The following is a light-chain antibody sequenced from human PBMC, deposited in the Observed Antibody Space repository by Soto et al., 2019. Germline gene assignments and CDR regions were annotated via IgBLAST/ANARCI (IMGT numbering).Light chain of an antibody. V-gene: IGKV3-11*01. CDR3: QQRSNWFT. J-gene: IGKJ4*01. CDR1: QTVSSH. Sequence: EIVLTQSPATLSLSPGERATLSCRASQTVSSHLAWYQQKPGQAPRLLIYDASNRATGIPARFSGSGSGTDFTLTISSLAPEDFAVYYCQQRSNWFTFGGGTKVEIK. CDR2: DAS.